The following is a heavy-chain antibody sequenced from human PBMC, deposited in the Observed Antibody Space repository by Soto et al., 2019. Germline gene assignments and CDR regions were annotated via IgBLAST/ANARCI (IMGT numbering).Heavy chain of an antibody. CDR2: TYYRSKWYH. V-gene: IGHV6-1*01. Sequence: SQTLSLTCAISGDTVSDDNVAWDWIRQSPSRGLKWLGRTYYRSKWYHEYAVSVNSRIIINPDTSKNQFSLQLNSVTPEDTAVYYCAREAHRGMDVWGQGTTVTVSS. CDR3: AREAHRGMDV. CDR1: GDTVSDDNVA. J-gene: IGHJ6*02.